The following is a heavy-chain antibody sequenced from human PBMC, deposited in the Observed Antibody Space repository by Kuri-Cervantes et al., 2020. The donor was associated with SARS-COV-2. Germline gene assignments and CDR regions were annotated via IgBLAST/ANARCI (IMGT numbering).Heavy chain of an antibody. V-gene: IGHV4-38-2*02. CDR1: GYSISSGYY. CDR2: IYHSGST. J-gene: IGHJ4*02. D-gene: IGHD4-11*01. CDR3: ARTVTTTPDY. Sequence: GSLRLSCTVSGYSISSGYYWGWIRQPPGKGLGWIGSIYHSGSTYYNPSLKSRVTISVDTSKNQFSLKLSSVTAADTAVYYCARTVTTTPDYWGQGTLVTVSS.